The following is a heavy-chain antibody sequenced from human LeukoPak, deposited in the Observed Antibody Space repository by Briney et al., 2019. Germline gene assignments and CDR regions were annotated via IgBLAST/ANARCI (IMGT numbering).Heavy chain of an antibody. CDR3: ARGPSGWYFVDY. CDR2: IKQDGNEK. CDR1: GFRFNTYW. J-gene: IGHJ4*02. D-gene: IGHD6-19*01. Sequence: GGSLRLSCAASGFRFNTYWMSWVRQAPGKGLEWVANIKQDGNEKYYADSVKGRFAISRDNGKNSLDLQMNSLRADDTAVYYCARGPSGWYFVDYWGQGTLVTVSS. V-gene: IGHV3-7*01.